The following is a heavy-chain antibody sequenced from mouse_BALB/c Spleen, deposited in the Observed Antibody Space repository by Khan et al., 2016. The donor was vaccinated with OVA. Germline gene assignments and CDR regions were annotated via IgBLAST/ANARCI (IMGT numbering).Heavy chain of an antibody. J-gene: IGHJ2*01. D-gene: IGHD1-2*01. CDR1: GFNIKDTY. CDR3: ARTNYYGYVNY. CDR2: IDPANGNT. V-gene: IGHV14-3*02. Sequence: DVQLQESGAELVKPGASVKLSCTASGFNIKDTYMHWVKQRPEQGLEWIGRIDPANGNTKYDPKFQGKATITADTSSNTAYLQLSSLTSEDTAVYYCARTNYYGYVNYWGQGTTLTVSS.